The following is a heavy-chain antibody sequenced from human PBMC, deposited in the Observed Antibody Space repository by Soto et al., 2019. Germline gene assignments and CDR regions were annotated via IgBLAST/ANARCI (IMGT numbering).Heavy chain of an antibody. D-gene: IGHD2-21*02. J-gene: IGHJ6*02. CDR2: ISYNGNT. Sequence: SETLSLTCSVSGASVSSGDYFWAWIRQPPGKGLEWIGYISYNGNTNYNPSVKGRVTISLDRSKNQFSLQLTSVTAADTAIYYSARDRPRIIYISDWYYYGMDVWGQGTTVTVSS. CDR1: GASVSSGDYF. V-gene: IGHV4-61*08. CDR3: ARDRPRIIYISDWYYYGMDV.